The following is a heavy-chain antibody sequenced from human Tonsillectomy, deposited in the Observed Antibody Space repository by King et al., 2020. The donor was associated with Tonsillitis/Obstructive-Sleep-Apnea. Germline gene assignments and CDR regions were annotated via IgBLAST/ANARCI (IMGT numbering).Heavy chain of an antibody. CDR2: INRGGST. J-gene: IGHJ3*01. D-gene: IGHD6-6*01. Sequence: VQLQQWGAGLLKPSETLSLTCAVYGGSFSGYYWTWIRQPPGKGLEWIGEINRGGSTNPNPSLKSRVTISVDTSKNQFSLKMRSVTAADTAVYYCARVCGLRSSSASDAFDVWGLGTMVTVSS. CDR1: GGSFSGYY. CDR3: ARVCGLRSSSASDAFDV. V-gene: IGHV4-34*01.